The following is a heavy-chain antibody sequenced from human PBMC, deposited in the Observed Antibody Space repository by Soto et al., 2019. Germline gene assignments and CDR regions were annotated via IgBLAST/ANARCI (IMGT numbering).Heavy chain of an antibody. CDR1: GFTFRIYA. D-gene: IGHD2-2*01. J-gene: IGHJ4*02. CDR3: ARARLDTPALDY. V-gene: IGHV3-30-3*01. CDR2: ISYDGSNR. Sequence: QVRLVESGGGVVQPGRSLRLSCAASGFTFRIYAMHWVRQAPGKGLEWVAVISYDGSNRYYAGSVKGRFTISGDKSKNTRYLQMNSLSTEDTAVYYCARARLDTPALDYWGQGTLVTVSS.